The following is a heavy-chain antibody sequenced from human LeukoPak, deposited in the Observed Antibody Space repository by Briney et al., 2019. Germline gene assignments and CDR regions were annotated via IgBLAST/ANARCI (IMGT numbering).Heavy chain of an antibody. Sequence: SETLSLTCTVPGASTSSRNYYWSWVRQPAGKGLEWIGRIYSSGSTNYNPSLKSRGTISVDTSKNQFSLKLSSVTAADTAVYYCASGVRGDYYYYGMDVWGQGTTVTVSS. D-gene: IGHD3-10*01. CDR3: ASGVRGDYYYYGMDV. J-gene: IGHJ6*02. CDR1: GASTSSRNYY. CDR2: IYSSGST. V-gene: IGHV4-61*02.